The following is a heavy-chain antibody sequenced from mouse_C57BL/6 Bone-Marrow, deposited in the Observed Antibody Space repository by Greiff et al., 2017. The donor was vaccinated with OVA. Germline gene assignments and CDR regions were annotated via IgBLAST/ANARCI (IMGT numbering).Heavy chain of an antibody. CDR2: INPSSGYT. CDR3: ARAYRPDY. V-gene: IGHV1-7*01. CDR1: GYTFTSYW. J-gene: IGHJ2*01. Sequence: QVQLQQSGAELAKPGASVKLSCKASGYTFTSYWMHWVKQRPGQGLEWIGYINPSSGYTNYNQKFKDKATLTADKSSSTAYMQLSSLTYADSADYYCARAYRPDYWGQGTTLTVSS.